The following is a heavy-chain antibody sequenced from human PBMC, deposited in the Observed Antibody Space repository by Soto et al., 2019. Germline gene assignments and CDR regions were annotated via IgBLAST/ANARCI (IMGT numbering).Heavy chain of an antibody. J-gene: IGHJ6*03. CDR1: GGSISSGGYY. V-gene: IGHV4-31*02. CDR3: ARDAPTESMDV. Sequence: SETLSLTCTVSGGSISSGGYYWSWIRQHPGKGLEWIGYIYYSGSTYYNPSLKSRVTISVDTSKNQFSLKLSSVTAAGTAVYYCARDAPTESMDVWGKGTTVTVAS. CDR2: IYYSGST.